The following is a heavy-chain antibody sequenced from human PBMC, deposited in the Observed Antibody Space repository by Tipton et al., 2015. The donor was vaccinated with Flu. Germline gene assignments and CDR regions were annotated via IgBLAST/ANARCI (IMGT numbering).Heavy chain of an antibody. D-gene: IGHD3-10*02. CDR3: ARLSYYDVDLKNFYFDH. V-gene: IGHV4-39*01. J-gene: IGHJ4*02. CDR2: IYPSGTP. CDR1: SGSIRSTDYF. Sequence: PGLVKPSETLSLTCTVPSGSIRSTDYFCAWIRQPPGKRLELIGSIYPSGTPYYNPSLKSRVTISVDTSKSQFSLKLRSVTAADTAVYYCARLSYYDVDLKNFYFDHWGQGALVTVSS.